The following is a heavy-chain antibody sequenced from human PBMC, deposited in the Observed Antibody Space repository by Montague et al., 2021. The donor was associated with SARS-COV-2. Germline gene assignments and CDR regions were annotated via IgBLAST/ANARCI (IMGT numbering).Heavy chain of an antibody. CDR3: ARHYSATLPAVY. Sequence: SETLSLTCTVSGGSISSFYWSWFRQPPGKGLGWIGYISNSGSTNYNPSLTSRVTMSVDTSKNQFSLKVNSVTAADTAVYYCARHYSATLPAVYWGQGILVTVSS. D-gene: IGHD2-15*01. V-gene: IGHV4-59*08. CDR1: GGSISSFY. CDR2: ISNSGST. J-gene: IGHJ4*02.